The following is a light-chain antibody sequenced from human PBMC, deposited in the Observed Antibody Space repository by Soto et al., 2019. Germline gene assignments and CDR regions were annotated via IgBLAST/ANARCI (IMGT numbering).Light chain of an antibody. J-gene: IGKJ5*01. CDR1: QSVSSSY. CDR3: QQYGTPRSVT. Sequence: EIVLTQSPCTLSLSPGERATLYCRASQSVSSSYLAWYQQKPGQAPRLLIYGASNRATGIPDRFSGSGSGTDFTLTISKVEPEDFAVYYCQQYGTPRSVTFGQGTRLEIK. V-gene: IGKV3-20*01. CDR2: GAS.